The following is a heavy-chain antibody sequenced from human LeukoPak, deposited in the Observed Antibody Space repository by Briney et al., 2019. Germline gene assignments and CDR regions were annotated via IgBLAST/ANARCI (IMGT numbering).Heavy chain of an antibody. D-gene: IGHD6-13*01. CDR3: VKDRWVDH. CDR2: ISSEGKTT. J-gene: IGHJ4*02. CDR1: GFIFSPYA. Sequence: GGSLRLSCSASGFIFSPYAMHWVRQAPGKGLEYVSSISSEGKTTYYADSVKGRFTISRDNSKNTLYLQTSSLRPEDTAVYYCVKDRWVDHWGQGTLVTVSS. V-gene: IGHV3-64D*06.